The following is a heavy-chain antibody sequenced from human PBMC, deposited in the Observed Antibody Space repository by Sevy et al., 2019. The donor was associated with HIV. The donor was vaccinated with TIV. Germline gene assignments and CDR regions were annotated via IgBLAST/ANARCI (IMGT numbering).Heavy chain of an antibody. V-gene: IGHV3-74*01. CDR1: GFTFSSYL. CDR3: ARGQGY. J-gene: IGHJ4*02. CDR2: INSDGSST. Sequence: GGSLRPSCAASGFTFSSYLMHWVRQAPGKGPVWVSRINSDGSSTSYADSVKGRFTISRDNARNTLYLEMNSLRSEDTAVYYCARGQGYWGQGTLVTVSS.